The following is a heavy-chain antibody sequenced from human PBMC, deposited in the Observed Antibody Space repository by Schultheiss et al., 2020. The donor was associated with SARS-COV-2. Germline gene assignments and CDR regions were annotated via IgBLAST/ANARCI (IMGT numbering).Heavy chain of an antibody. CDR3: ARDRYYYDSSGYFDS. CDR1: GGTFSSYA. J-gene: IGHJ5*01. CDR2: IIPIFGTA. V-gene: IGHV1-69*05. D-gene: IGHD3-22*01. Sequence: SVKVSCKASGGTFSSYAISWVRQAPGQGLEWMGGIIPIFGTANYAQKFQGRVTVTRDTSASTAYMELSSLRAEDTAVYYCARDRYYYDSSGYFDSWGQGTLVTVSS.